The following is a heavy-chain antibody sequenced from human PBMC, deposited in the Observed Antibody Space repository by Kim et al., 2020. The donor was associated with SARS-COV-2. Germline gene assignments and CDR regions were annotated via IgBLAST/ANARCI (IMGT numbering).Heavy chain of an antibody. D-gene: IGHD2-2*02. V-gene: IGHV4-59*08. CDR1: GGSISSYY. Sequence: SETLSLTCTVSGGSISSYYWSWIRQPPGKGLEWIGYIYYSGSTNYNPSLKSRVTISVDTSKNQFSLKLSSVTAADTAVYYCARSSNTYCSSTSCYSVVGAFDIWGQGTMVTVSS. J-gene: IGHJ3*02. CDR3: ARSSNTYCSSTSCYSVVGAFDI. CDR2: IYYSGST.